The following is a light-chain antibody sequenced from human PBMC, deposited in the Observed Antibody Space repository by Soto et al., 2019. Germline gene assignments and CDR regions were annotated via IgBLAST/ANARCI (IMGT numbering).Light chain of an antibody. Sequence: EIVLTQSPGTLSLSPGDRATLSCRASQSGVGSSLAWYQQKPGQAPRLLIYGASSRATGIPDRFTGSASGTDFTLTISRLEPEDFAVYYCQQYGDSPITFGQGTRLEIK. V-gene: IGKV3-20*01. J-gene: IGKJ5*01. CDR1: QSGVGSS. CDR3: QQYGDSPIT. CDR2: GAS.